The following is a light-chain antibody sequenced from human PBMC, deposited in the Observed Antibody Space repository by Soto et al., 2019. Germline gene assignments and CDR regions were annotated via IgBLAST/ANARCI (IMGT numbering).Light chain of an antibody. CDR1: QSVTNNY. Sequence: ESVLTQSPGTLSLSPGERATLSCRATQSVTNNYFAWYQQKPGQSPRLLIYGVSSRATYIPDRFSGSGSGTDFTLTISRLEPEDFVVYYCQQYSSLPHTFGQGTKLEVK. V-gene: IGKV3-20*01. J-gene: IGKJ2*01. CDR2: GVS. CDR3: QQYSSLPHT.